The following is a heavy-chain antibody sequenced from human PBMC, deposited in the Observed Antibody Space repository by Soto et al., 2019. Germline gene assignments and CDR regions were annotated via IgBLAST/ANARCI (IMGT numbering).Heavy chain of an antibody. J-gene: IGHJ4*02. D-gene: IGHD4-17*01. CDR1: GFTFSNYW. Sequence: GGSLRLSCAVSGFTFSNYWMHWVRQAPGKGLVWVSRINIDGGTTSYADSVKGRFTISRDNAKNTLYLQMSSLRAEDTAVYYCATSPTTVWLRVGYYFDYWGQGTLVTVSS. CDR3: ATSPTTVWLRVGYYFDY. V-gene: IGHV3-74*01. CDR2: INIDGGTT.